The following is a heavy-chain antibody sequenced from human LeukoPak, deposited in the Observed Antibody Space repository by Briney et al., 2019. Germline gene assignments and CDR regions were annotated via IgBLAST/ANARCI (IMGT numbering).Heavy chain of an antibody. V-gene: IGHV4-34*01. CDR3: ASRFCTNTNCLLDAFDV. CDR1: GVSFSNYY. Sequence: SETLSLTCGVYGVSFSNYYWSWIRQPPGKGLGWIGEIEHNGNPNYNPSLTGRLTISVDTSEKQFSLRLTSVTAADTAIYYCASRFCTNTNCLLDAFDVWGQGALVTVSS. CDR2: IEHNGNP. J-gene: IGHJ3*01. D-gene: IGHD2-2*01.